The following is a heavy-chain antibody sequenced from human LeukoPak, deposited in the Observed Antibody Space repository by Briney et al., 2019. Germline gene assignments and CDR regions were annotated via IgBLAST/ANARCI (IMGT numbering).Heavy chain of an antibody. Sequence: LGESLKISCKGSGYSFTSYWIGWVRQMPGKGLEWMGIIYPGDSDTRYSPSFQGQVTISADKSISTAYLQWSSLKASDTAMYYCARRQYYYDSSGHYGYGNWFDPWGQGTLVTVSS. J-gene: IGHJ5*02. CDR1: GYSFTSYW. V-gene: IGHV5-51*01. CDR3: ARRQYYYDSSGHYGYGNWFDP. CDR2: IYPGDSDT. D-gene: IGHD3-22*01.